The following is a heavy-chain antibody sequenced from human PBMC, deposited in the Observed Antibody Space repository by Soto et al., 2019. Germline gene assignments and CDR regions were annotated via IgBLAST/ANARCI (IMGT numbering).Heavy chain of an antibody. Sequence: SVKVSCKASGGTFSSYAISWVRQAPGQGLEWMGGIIPIFGTANYAQKFQGRVTITADKSTSTAYMELSSLRSEDTAVYYCARDATLTGYYTGDYYYYGMDVWGQGTTVTVSS. V-gene: IGHV1-69*06. D-gene: IGHD3-9*01. CDR2: IIPIFGTA. CDR3: ARDATLTGYYTGDYYYYGMDV. CDR1: GGTFSSYA. J-gene: IGHJ6*02.